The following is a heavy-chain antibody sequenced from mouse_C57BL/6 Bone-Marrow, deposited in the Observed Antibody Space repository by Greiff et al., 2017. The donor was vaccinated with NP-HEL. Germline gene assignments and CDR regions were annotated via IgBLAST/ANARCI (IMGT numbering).Heavy chain of an antibody. D-gene: IGHD1-1*01. CDR1: GYTFTSYW. J-gene: IGHJ2*01. Sequence: QVQLQQPGAELVKPGASVKLSCKASGYTFTSYWMHWVKQRPGRGLEWIGRIDPNSGGTKYNEKFKSKATLTVDKPSSTAYMQLSSLTSEDSAVYSCARSPITPVVASYFDYWGQGTTLTVSS. CDR2: IDPNSGGT. CDR3: ARSPITPVVASYFDY. V-gene: IGHV1-72*01.